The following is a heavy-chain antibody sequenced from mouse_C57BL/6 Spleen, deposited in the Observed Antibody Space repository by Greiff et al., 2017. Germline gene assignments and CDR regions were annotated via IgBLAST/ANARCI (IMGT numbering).Heavy chain of an antibody. V-gene: IGHV5-4*03. CDR1: GFTFSSYA. CDR2: ISDGGSYT. D-gene: IGHD4-1*01. CDR3: ARGGTGTTFDY. J-gene: IGHJ2*01. Sequence: EVKVEESGGGLVKPGGSLKLSCAASGFTFSSYAMSWVRQTPEKRLEWVATISDGGSYTYYPDNVKGRFTISRDNAKNNLYLQMSHLKSEDTAMYYCARGGTGTTFDYWGQGTTLTVSS.